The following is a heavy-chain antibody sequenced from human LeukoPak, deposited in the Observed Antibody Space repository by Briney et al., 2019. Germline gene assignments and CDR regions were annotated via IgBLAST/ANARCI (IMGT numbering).Heavy chain of an antibody. V-gene: IGHV1-2*06. Sequence: ASVKVSCKASGGTFSSYAISWVRQAPGQGLEWMGRINPNSGGTNYAQKFQGRVTMTRDTSISTAYMELSRLRSDDTAVYYCARVDRAYGDYVGYWGQGTLVTVSS. CDR3: ARVDRAYGDYVGY. J-gene: IGHJ4*02. D-gene: IGHD4-17*01. CDR1: GGTFSSYA. CDR2: INPNSGGT.